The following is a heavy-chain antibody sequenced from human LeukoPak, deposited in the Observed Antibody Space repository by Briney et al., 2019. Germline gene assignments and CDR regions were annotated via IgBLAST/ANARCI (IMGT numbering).Heavy chain of an antibody. CDR2: IYSTGSI. V-gene: IGHV4-4*07. Sequence: PSETLSLPCTVSGGSISSYYWSWIRQPAGKGLEWIGRIYSTGSINYNPSLKSRVTMSVDTSKNQFSLRLRSVTAADTAVCYCARQIASAGTAGFDFWGQGALVTVSS. J-gene: IGHJ4*02. CDR3: ARQIASAGTAGFDF. D-gene: IGHD6-13*01. CDR1: GGSISSYY.